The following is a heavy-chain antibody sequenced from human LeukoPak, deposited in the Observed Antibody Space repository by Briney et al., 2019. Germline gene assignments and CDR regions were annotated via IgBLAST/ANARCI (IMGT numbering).Heavy chain of an antibody. CDR3: ARAGNNWSFDY. CDR2: IYYRGNS. J-gene: IGHJ4*02. D-gene: IGHD1-1*01. CDR1: GDSVSIYD. V-gene: IGHV4-59*02. Sequence: SETLSLTCTVSGDSVSIYDWSWIRQPPGKGLEWIGYIYYRGNSNYNPPLKSRVTMAVDTSKNQFSLKVSSVTAADTAVYYCARAGNNWSFDYWGQGTLVTVSS.